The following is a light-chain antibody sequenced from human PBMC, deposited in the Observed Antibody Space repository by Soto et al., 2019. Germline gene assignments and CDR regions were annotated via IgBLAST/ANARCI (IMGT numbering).Light chain of an antibody. CDR3: QTWGSGFQF. J-gene: IGLJ2*01. CDR2: MNNEGSH. CDR1: SGHSSYA. V-gene: IGLV4-69*01. Sequence: QLVLTQSPSASASLGASVKLTCTMSSGHSSYAIAWHQQQPGKGPRYLMDMNNEGSHTKGDGIPDRFSGSSSGADRYLILSSLQSEDEADSYFQTWGSGFQFFGGGTKLTVL.